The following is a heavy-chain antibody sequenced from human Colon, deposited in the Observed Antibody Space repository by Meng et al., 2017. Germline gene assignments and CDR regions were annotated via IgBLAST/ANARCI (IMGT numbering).Heavy chain of an antibody. CDR1: GYTFNSYY. D-gene: IGHD5-24*01. V-gene: IGHV1-46*02. J-gene: IGHJ4*02. CDR3: ARVERTEMATIDY. CDR2: INPSGDST. Sequence: QVQLVQSGAGVKKPGASVKVSCKASGYTFNSYYMHWVRQAPRQGLEWMGIINPSGDSTTYAQNFQGRVTMTRDTSTSTLYMELSSLTSDDTAVYYCARVERTEMATIDYWGQGTLVTVSS.